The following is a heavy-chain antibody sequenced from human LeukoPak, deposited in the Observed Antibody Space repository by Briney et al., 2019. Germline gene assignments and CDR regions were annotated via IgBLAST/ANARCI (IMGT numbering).Heavy chain of an antibody. V-gene: IGHV3-74*01. CDR1: GFTFSSYW. J-gene: IGHJ4*02. CDR3: ARDRYYYGSGSYGGY. CDR2: INSDGSST. D-gene: IGHD3-10*01. Sequence: GGSLRLSCAASGFTFSSYWMHWVRQAPGKGLVWVSRINSDGSSTSYADSVKGRFTISRDNAKNTLYLQMNSLRAEDTAVYYCARDRYYYGSGSYGGYWGQGTLVTVSS.